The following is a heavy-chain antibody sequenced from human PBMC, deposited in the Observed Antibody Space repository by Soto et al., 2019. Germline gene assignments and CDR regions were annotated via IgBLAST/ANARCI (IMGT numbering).Heavy chain of an antibody. Sequence: GGSLRLSCAASGFTFSDYYMSWIRQAPGKGLERVSYISSSGSTIYYADSVKGRFTISRDNAKNSLYLQMNSLRAEDTAVYYCARSGSGSYQNDAFDIWGQGTMVTVSS. J-gene: IGHJ3*02. V-gene: IGHV3-11*01. CDR2: ISSSGSTI. D-gene: IGHD3-10*01. CDR3: ARSGSGSYQNDAFDI. CDR1: GFTFSDYY.